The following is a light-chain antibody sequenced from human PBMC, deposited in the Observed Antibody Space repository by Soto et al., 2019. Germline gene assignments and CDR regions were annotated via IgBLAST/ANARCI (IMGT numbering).Light chain of an antibody. V-gene: IGKV4-1*01. CDR1: QSVLYSSNNKNY. Sequence: DIVMTQSPDSLAVSLGERATINCKSSQSVLYSSNNKNYLAWYQQKPGQPPKLLIYWASTRESGVPDRFSGSGSWTDFTLTISSLQAEDVAVYYCQQYYSTPPWTFGQGTKVEIE. J-gene: IGKJ1*01. CDR2: WAS. CDR3: QQYYSTPPWT.